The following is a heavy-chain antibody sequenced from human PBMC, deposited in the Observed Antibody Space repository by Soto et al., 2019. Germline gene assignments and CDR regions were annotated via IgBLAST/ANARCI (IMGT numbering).Heavy chain of an antibody. D-gene: IGHD6-13*01. CDR1: GGSFSGYY. CDR3: ARGLGYSSTPGWFDP. V-gene: IGHV4-34*01. CDR2: INPSGST. Sequence: QVQLQQWGAGLLKPSETLSLTCAVYGGSFSGYYWSWIRQPPGKGLEWIGEINPSGSTNYNPSLKSRVTISVDTSKNQFSLKLSSVTAADTAVYYCARGLGYSSTPGWFDPWGQGTLVTVSS. J-gene: IGHJ5*02.